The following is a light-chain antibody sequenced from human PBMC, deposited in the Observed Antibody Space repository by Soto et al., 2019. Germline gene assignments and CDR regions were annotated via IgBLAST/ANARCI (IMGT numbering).Light chain of an antibody. Sequence: EIVMTQSPATLSVSPGERATLSCRASQSVSSTLAWYQQKPGQAPRLLIYGASTRATGIPARFSGSGSGTEFTRTISSLQSEDFAVYYCQQYNNWPQGTFGEGTKVEIK. CDR2: GAS. CDR1: QSVSST. CDR3: QQYNNWPQGT. V-gene: IGKV3-15*01. J-gene: IGKJ1*01.